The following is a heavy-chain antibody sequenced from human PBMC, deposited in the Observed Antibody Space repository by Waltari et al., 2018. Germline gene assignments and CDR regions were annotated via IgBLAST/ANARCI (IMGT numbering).Heavy chain of an antibody. Sequence: QVQLVQSGAEVKKPGASVKVSCKASGYSFTGYSMHWVRQAPGQGLEWVGRNNPNSGVTDYAQKFQGRVSMTRDTSISTAYMELNRLTSDDTAVYYCAREVVLDFWGQGTLVTVSS. CDR1: GYSFTGYS. CDR3: AREVVLDF. CDR2: NNPNSGVT. D-gene: IGHD2-15*01. V-gene: IGHV1-2*06. J-gene: IGHJ4*02.